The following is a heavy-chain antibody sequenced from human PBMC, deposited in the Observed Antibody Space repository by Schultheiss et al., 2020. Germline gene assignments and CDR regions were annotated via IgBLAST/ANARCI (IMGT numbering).Heavy chain of an antibody. CDR3: ARDRRITMIVGDNWFDP. CDR1: GGSISSYY. CDR2: IYTSGST. Sequence: SQTLSLTCTVSGGSISSYYWSWIRQPAGKGLEWIGRIYTSGSTNYNPSLKSRVTISVDTSKNQFSLKLSSVTAADTAVYYCARDRRITMIVGDNWFDPWGQGTLVTVSS. J-gene: IGHJ5*02. D-gene: IGHD3-22*01. V-gene: IGHV4-4*07.